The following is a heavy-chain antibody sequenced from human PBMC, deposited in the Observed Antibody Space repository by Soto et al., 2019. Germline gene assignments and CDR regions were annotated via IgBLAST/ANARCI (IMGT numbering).Heavy chain of an antibody. Sequence: ESGGGLVKPGGSLRLSCAASGLTLSDNYMSWIRQAPGKGLEWLSYISSTGNTQYYLESVKGRFTISRDNAKNSVYLQMNSLRVEDTAVYHCVSQKIGDGYKIDFWGQGVRVTVSS. D-gene: IGHD5-12*01. V-gene: IGHV3-11*01. CDR3: VSQKIGDGYKIDF. CDR1: GLTLSDNY. CDR2: ISSTGNTQ. J-gene: IGHJ4*02.